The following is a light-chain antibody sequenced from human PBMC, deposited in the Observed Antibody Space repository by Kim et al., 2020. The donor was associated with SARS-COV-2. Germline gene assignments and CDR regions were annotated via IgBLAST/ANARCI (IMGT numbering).Light chain of an antibody. J-gene: IGLJ3*02. CDR1: SSNIGSNT. Sequence: ELTQPPSASGTPGQRVTISCSGSSSNIGSNTVNWYQQLPGTAPKLLIYSNNQRPSGVPDRFSGSKSGTSASLAISGLQSEDEANYYCAAWDDSLNGWVFGGGTQLTVL. CDR3: AAWDDSLNGWV. CDR2: SNN. V-gene: IGLV1-44*01.